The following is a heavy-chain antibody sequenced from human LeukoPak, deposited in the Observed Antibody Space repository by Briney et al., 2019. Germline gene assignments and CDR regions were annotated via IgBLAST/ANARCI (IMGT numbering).Heavy chain of an antibody. J-gene: IGHJ4*02. D-gene: IGHD3-22*01. CDR2: ITCSGGNT. CDR1: GFTFNNYA. V-gene: IGHV3-23*01. CDR3: AKAVTTLIVVPGRY. Sequence: PGGSLTLFCAASGFTFNNYAMSWVPQAPGKGLEWGSAITCSGGNTCYVETVNARFTVSRENSKNTLYLQMTSLRAEDTAIYYCAKAVTTLIVVPGRYWGQGTLVTVSS.